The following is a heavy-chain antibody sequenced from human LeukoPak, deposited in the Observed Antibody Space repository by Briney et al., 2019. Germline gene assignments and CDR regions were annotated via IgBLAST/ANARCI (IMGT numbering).Heavy chain of an antibody. Sequence: SSQTLSLTCTVSGGSVSSGGYSWRWIRQHPGKGLEWLGYIYYSGSPYYNLSLKSRGTMSLDTSKNQFSLKLSSVTAADTAVYYCRVTGSRVYDSSGYYYGYFDYWGQGTLVTVSS. CDR1: GGSVSSGGYS. CDR2: IYYSGSP. V-gene: IGHV4-31*03. D-gene: IGHD3-22*01. J-gene: IGHJ4*02. CDR3: RVTGSRVYDSSGYYYGYFDY.